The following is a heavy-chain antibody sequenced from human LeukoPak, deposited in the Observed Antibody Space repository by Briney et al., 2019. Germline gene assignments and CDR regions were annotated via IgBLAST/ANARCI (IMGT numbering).Heavy chain of an antibody. CDR3: ARVRLDIVVVPAATDAFDI. D-gene: IGHD2-2*01. V-gene: IGHV3-21*01. Sequence: GGSLRLSCAASGFTFSSYSMNWVRQAPGKGLEWVSSISSSSSYIYYADSVKGRFTISRDNAKNSLYLQMNSLRAEDTAVYYCARVRLDIVVVPAATDAFDIWGQGTMVTVSS. CDR1: GFTFSSYS. J-gene: IGHJ3*02. CDR2: ISSSSSYI.